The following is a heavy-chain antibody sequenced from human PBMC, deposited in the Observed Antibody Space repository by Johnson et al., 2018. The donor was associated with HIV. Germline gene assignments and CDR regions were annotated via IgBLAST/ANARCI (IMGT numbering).Heavy chain of an antibody. D-gene: IGHD6-19*01. V-gene: IGHV3-30*02. Sequence: QEQLVESGGGVVQPGGSLRLSCAASGFTFSSYGMHWVRQAPDKGLEWVAFIRYDESNKYYADSVKGRFTISRDNSKNTLYLQMNSLKAEDTAVDCCATARSGGPGAFDIWGQGTMVTVSA. J-gene: IGHJ3*02. CDR2: IRYDESNK. CDR3: ATARSGGPGAFDI. CDR1: GFTFSSYG.